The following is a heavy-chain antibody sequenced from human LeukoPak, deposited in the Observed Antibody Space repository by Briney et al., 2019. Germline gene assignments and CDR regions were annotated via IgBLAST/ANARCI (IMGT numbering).Heavy chain of an antibody. CDR1: GFTFSSYW. J-gene: IGHJ4*02. V-gene: IGHV3-15*01. CDR2: IKSKTDGGTT. CDR3: TSGSYSPDY. Sequence: GGSLRLSCAASGFTFSSYWMSWVRQAPGKGLEWVGRIKSKTDGGTTDYAAPVKGRFTISRDDSKSIAYLQMNSLKTEDTAVYYCTSGSYSPDYWGQGTLVTVSS. D-gene: IGHD1-26*01.